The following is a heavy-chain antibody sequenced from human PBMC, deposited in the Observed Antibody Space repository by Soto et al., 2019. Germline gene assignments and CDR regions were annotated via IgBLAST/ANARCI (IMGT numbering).Heavy chain of an antibody. J-gene: IGHJ4*02. Sequence: PGESLKISCNGSGYRFTIYWITWVRQMPGKGLEWMGRIDPSDSYTNYSPSFQGHVTVSADKSISTAYLQWSSLKASDTAMYYCARLYVGTTPTLDYWGQGTLVTVSS. CDR1: GYRFTIYW. CDR2: IDPSDSYT. D-gene: IGHD1-26*01. CDR3: ARLYVGTTPTLDY. V-gene: IGHV5-10-1*01.